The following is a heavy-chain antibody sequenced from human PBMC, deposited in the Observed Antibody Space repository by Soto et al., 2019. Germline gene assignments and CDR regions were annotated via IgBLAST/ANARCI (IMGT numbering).Heavy chain of an antibody. Sequence: PGGSLRLSCAASGFTFSSYAMSWVRQAPGKGLEWVSAISGSGGSTYYADSVKGRFTISRDNSKNTLYLQMNSLRAEDTAVYYCVGGAVVPAALYGMDVWGQGTTVTVSS. D-gene: IGHD2-2*01. V-gene: IGHV3-23*01. CDR1: GFTFSSYA. J-gene: IGHJ6*02. CDR2: ISGSGGST. CDR3: VGGAVVPAALYGMDV.